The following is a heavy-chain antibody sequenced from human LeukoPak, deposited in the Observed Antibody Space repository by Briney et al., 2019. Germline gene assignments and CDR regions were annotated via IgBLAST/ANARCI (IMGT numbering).Heavy chain of an antibody. CDR3: ARYFSGGQFKWFDP. CDR1: GDSISSGGYS. J-gene: IGHJ5*02. D-gene: IGHD1-26*01. V-gene: IGHV4-30-2*01. CDR2: IYHGGSA. Sequence: PSQTLSLTCAVSGDSISSGGYSWSWIRQPPGKGLEWIGYIYHGGSAYYSPSLKSRANISVDKSKNQFSLKLSSVTAADTAVYYCARYFSGGQFKWFDPWGQGTLVTVSP.